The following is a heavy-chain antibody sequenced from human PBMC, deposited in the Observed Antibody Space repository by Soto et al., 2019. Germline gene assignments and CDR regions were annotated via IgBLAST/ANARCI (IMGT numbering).Heavy chain of an antibody. D-gene: IGHD3-10*01. V-gene: IGHV3-74*01. CDR2: INSDGSST. Sequence: GESLKISCAASGFTFSSYWMHWVRQAPGKGLVWVSRINSDGSSTSYADSVKGRFTISRDNAKNTLYLQMNSLRAEDTAVYYCARVARGLWFGEFDPFGKPFDYWGQGTLVTVSS. J-gene: IGHJ4*02. CDR3: ARVARGLWFGEFDPFGKPFDY. CDR1: GFTFSSYW.